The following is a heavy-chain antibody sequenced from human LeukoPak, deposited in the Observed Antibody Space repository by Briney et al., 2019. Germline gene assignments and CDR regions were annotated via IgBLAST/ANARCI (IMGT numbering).Heavy chain of an antibody. CDR2: IRRKAYGGTT. CDR1: GLTFGDYA. D-gene: IGHD3-22*01. V-gene: IGHV3-49*04. Sequence: PGGSLRLSCTASGLTFGDYAVSWVRQVPEKGLEWLGFIRRKAYGGTTEYAASAKGRFTISRDDFKSIAYLQMNGLKTEDTAVYYCSSSFYYDNSGYGPLDYWGQGTLVTVSS. J-gene: IGHJ4*02. CDR3: SSSFYYDNSGYGPLDY.